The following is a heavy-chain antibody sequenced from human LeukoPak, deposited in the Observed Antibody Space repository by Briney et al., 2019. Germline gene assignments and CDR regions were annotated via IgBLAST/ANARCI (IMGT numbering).Heavy chain of an antibody. J-gene: IGHJ4*02. CDR2: ISQSGRT. CDR1: GGSFSGFY. V-gene: IGHV4-34*01. D-gene: IGHD2-15*01. Sequence: PSETLSLTCTVYGGSFSGFYWTWIRQPPGKGLEWIGEISQSGRTNSNPSLGSRVTISLDTSKSHFSLRLSSVTAADTAVYYCARLRYQVVVAAPAYYFDYWGQGSLVTVSS. CDR3: ARLRYQVVVAAPAYYFDY.